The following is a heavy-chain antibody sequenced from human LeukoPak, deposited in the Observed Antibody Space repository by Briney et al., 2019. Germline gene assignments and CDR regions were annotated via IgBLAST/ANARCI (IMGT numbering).Heavy chain of an antibody. J-gene: IGHJ4*02. V-gene: IGHV3-23*01. CDR2: TGSTGVST. CDR1: GFTFSSYA. D-gene: IGHD2-2*01. CDR3: AKDPGVVPAHYFDY. Sequence: GGSLRLSCAASGFTFSSYAMNWVRQAPGKGLEWVSATGSTGVSTFYADSVKGRFTVSRDNSRNTLSLQMNSLRAEDTAVYYCAKDPGVVPAHYFDYWGQGILVTVSS.